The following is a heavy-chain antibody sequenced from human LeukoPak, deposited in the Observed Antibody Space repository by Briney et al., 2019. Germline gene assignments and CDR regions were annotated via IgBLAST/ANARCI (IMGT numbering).Heavy chain of an antibody. CDR2: ISAYNGNT. V-gene: IGHV1-18*01. CDR1: GYTFSNYG. J-gene: IGHJ6*02. D-gene: IGHD1-26*01. Sequence: GASVTVSCTASGYTFSNYGISGGRQATGRGCEWVGWISAYNGNTKYAQRFQGRVTMTTDTSTSTAHMELRSLISEDTAVYFCARGIVGATALMDVWGQGNTVTVSS. CDR3: ARGIVGATALMDV.